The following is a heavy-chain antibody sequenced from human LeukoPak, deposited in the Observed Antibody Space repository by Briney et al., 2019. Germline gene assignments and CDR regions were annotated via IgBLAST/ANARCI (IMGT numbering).Heavy chain of an antibody. J-gene: IGHJ6*02. CDR3: ARRNPYYYGMDV. Sequence: GGSLRLSCAASGFTFSSYAMSWVRQAPGKGLEWMANIKQDGSEKYYVDSVKGRFTISRDNAKNSLYLQMNSLRAEDTAVYYCARRNPYYYGMDVWGQGTTVTVSS. V-gene: IGHV3-7*01. CDR1: GFTFSSYA. D-gene: IGHD1-14*01. CDR2: IKQDGSEK.